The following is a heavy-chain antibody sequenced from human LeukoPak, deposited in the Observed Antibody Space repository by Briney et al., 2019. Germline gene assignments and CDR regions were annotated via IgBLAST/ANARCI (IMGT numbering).Heavy chain of an antibody. V-gene: IGHV3-30*02. Sequence: GGSLRLSCAASGFTFSSYGMHWVRQAPGKGLEWVAFIRYDGSNKYYADSVKGRFTISRDNSKNTLYLQMNSLKTEDTAVYYCTTSTVEAWYAFDIWGQGTMVTVSS. J-gene: IGHJ3*02. D-gene: IGHD1-14*01. CDR3: TTSTVEAWYAFDI. CDR2: IRYDGSNK. CDR1: GFTFSSYG.